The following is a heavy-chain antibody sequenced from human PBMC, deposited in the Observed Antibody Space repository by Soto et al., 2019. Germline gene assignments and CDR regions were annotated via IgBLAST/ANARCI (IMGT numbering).Heavy chain of an antibody. V-gene: IGHV1-69*06. Sequence: QVHLVQSGAEVKKPGSSVKVSCEASGGSFYNYAVTWVRQAPVQGLEWVGSIIPLFDKPNFAQKFQGILTITADKSTSIAYMELNSLTSGDTAVYYCARRTGLAARLASPAYYGLDVWGQGTTVIVSS. CDR3: ARRTGLAARLASPAYYGLDV. D-gene: IGHD6-6*01. J-gene: IGHJ6*02. CDR2: IIPLFDKP. CDR1: GGSFYNYA.